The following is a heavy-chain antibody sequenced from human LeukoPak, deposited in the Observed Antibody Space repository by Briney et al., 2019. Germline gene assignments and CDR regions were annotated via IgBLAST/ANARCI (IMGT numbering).Heavy chain of an antibody. CDR3: ARRLWFGEEYYFDY. CDR2: VYYSGST. Sequence: PSENLSLTCTVSGGSIRSYYWSWIRQPPGKGLEWIGYVYYSGSTNYNPSLKSRVTISVDTSKKQFSLKLSSVTAADTAMYYCARRLWFGEEYYFDYWGQGTLVTVSS. D-gene: IGHD3-10*01. J-gene: IGHJ4*02. V-gene: IGHV4-59*01. CDR1: GGSIRSYY.